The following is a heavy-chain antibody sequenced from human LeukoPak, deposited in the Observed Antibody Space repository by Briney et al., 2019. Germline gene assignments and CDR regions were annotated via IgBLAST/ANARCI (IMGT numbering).Heavy chain of an antibody. J-gene: IGHJ4*02. Sequence: GGSLRLSCAASGFIFSNYWMHWVRQVPGKGLLWVSRINVDGSRKIYADSVKGRFAISRDNAKNTVSLQMNSLRPDDTSVYYCAKNLGPVGLNGGDYWGQGTLVTVSS. D-gene: IGHD3-16*01. V-gene: IGHV3-74*01. CDR2: INVDGSRK. CDR1: GFIFSNYW. CDR3: AKNLGPVGLNGGDY.